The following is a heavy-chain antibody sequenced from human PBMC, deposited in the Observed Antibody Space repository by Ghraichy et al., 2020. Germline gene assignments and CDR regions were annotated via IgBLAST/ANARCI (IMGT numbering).Heavy chain of an antibody. CDR3: AKGYSSLPFDP. J-gene: IGHJ5*02. CDR1: GFTFSSYA. CDR2: ISGSGGST. V-gene: IGHV3-23*01. Sequence: GESLNISCAASGFTFSSYAMSWVRQAPGKGLEWVSAISGSGGSTYYADSVKGRFTISRDNSKNTLYLQMNSLRAEDTAVYYCAKGYSSLPFDPWGQGTLVTVSS. D-gene: IGHD6-13*01.